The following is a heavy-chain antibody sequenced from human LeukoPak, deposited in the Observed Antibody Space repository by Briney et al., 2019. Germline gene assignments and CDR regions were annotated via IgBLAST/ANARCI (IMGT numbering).Heavy chain of an antibody. J-gene: IGHJ6*03. Sequence: SETLSLTRTLSCASIGSYYWNWIRQSPGKGLEWIGYLDSIGNTHYNPSLKSRVTISVDTSRHQFSLNLSSVTAADTAVFYCARADCGYNYGPCYYSMDVWGKGTTVTISS. CDR2: LDSIGNT. V-gene: IGHV4-59*01. D-gene: IGHD5-18*01. CDR3: ARADCGYNYGPCYYSMDV. CDR1: CASIGSYY.